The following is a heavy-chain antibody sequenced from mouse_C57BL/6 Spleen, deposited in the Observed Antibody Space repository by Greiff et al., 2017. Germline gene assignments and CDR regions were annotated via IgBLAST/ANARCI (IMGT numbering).Heavy chain of an antibody. CDR1: GFTFSSYG. CDR3: ARILSTVVEDFDY. D-gene: IGHD1-1*01. J-gene: IGHJ2*01. CDR2: ISSGGSYT. V-gene: IGHV5-6*01. Sequence: EVKLMESGGDLVKPGGSLKLSCAASGFTFSSYGMSWVRQTPDKRLEWVATISSGGSYTYYPDSVKGRFTISRDNAKNTLYLQMSSLKSEDTAMYYCARILSTVVEDFDYWGQGTTLTVSS.